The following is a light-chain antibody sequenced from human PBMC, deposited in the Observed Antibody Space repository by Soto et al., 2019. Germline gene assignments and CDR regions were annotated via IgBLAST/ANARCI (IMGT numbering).Light chain of an antibody. V-gene: IGKV3-11*01. CDR1: ESISSY. CDR2: DAS. J-gene: IGKJ4*01. CDR3: QQRSKWPIA. Sequence: EIVLTQSPATLSLSPGERATLSCRASESISSYLAWYKQRPGQAPSLLIYDASNRATGIPARFSGSGSGTDFTLTIDNLEPEYFSVYYCQQRSKWPIACVGGTKVEI.